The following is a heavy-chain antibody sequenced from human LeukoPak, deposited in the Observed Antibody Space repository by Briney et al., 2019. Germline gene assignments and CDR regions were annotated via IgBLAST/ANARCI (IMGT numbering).Heavy chain of an antibody. CDR3: AKDAYGGATFFYYMDV. Sequence: HTGGSLRLSCAGSGFTFDDYAMHWVRQTPGKGLEWVSGISWNSGNIAYADFVGGRFTISRDNAKNSLSLQMNSLSDEDTAVYYCAKDAYGGATFFYYMDVCGKGTTVTVSS. J-gene: IGHJ6*03. V-gene: IGHV3-9*01. D-gene: IGHD2/OR15-2a*01. CDR1: GFTFDDYA. CDR2: ISWNSGNI.